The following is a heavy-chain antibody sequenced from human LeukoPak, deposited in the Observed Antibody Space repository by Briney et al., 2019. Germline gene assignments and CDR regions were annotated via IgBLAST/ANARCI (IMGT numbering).Heavy chain of an antibody. CDR1: GGSISSYY. D-gene: IGHD4-11*01. CDR3: ARDRYSNYLFDY. J-gene: IGHJ4*02. Sequence: PSETLSLTCTVPGGSISSYYWSWIRQPPGKGLEWIGYIHYSGSTNYNPSLKSRVIVSVDTSKNQFSLKLSSVTAADTAVYYCARDRYSNYLFDYWGQGTLVTVSS. CDR2: IHYSGST. V-gene: IGHV4-59*12.